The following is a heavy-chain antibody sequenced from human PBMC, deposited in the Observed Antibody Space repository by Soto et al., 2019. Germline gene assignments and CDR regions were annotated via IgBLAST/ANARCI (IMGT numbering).Heavy chain of an antibody. CDR1: GFTFSDHG. CDR3: AKERTIAARNYDE. Sequence: GGSLRLSCAASGFTFSDHGMSWIRQAPGKGLEWVSAIAGSVGSTYYSDSVKGRFTISRDNSKNTLYLQMNSLRDEDTAVYYCAKERTIAARNYDEWGQGVLVTVSS. D-gene: IGHD6-6*01. V-gene: IGHV3-23*01. J-gene: IGHJ4*02. CDR2: IAGSVGST.